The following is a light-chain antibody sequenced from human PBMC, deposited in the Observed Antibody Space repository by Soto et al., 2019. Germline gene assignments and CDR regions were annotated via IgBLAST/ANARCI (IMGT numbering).Light chain of an antibody. J-gene: IGKJ5*01. CDR1: QGISSK. Sequence: DIQLTQSPSFLSASVGDSVPITCLASQGISSKLAWYQQKPGKAPKLLIYAASSLQSGVPSRFSGSGSGTDFTLTISSLQPEDFATYYCQQSYSTPITFGQGTRLEIK. CDR2: AAS. CDR3: QQSYSTPIT. V-gene: IGKV1-39*01.